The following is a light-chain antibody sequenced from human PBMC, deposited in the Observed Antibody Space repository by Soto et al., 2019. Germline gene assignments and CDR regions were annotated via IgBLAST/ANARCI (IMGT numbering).Light chain of an antibody. J-gene: IGKJ1*01. Sequence: ENVLTHSPGTLSLSPCERATLSFSASQTVSGSYVAWYQQKPGQAPRLLIYGASSRATGIPDRFSGAGSGTEFTLTISSLQSEDFAVYYCQQYNNWPRTFGQGTKVDI. V-gene: IGKV3-20*01. CDR1: QTVSGSY. CDR2: GAS. CDR3: QQYNNWPRT.